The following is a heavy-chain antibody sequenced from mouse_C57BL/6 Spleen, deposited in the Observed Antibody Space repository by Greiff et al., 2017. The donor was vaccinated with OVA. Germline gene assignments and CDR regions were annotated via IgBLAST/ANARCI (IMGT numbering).Heavy chain of an antibody. CDR1: GFTFSSYT. Sequence: DVMLVESGGGLVKPGGSLKLSCAASGFTFSSYTMSWVRQTPEKRLEWVATISGGGGNTYYPDSVKGRFTISRDNAKNTLYLQMSSLRSEDTALYYCARLITTVVDPFDYWGQGTTLTVSS. D-gene: IGHD1-1*01. CDR3: ARLITTVVDPFDY. V-gene: IGHV5-9*01. J-gene: IGHJ2*01. CDR2: ISGGGGNT.